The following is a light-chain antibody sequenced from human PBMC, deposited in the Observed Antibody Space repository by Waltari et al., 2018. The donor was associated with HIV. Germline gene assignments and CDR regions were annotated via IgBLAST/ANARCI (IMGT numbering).Light chain of an antibody. CDR1: QSISTY. J-gene: IGKJ1*01. CDR3: QQSFAPPRT. V-gene: IGKV1-39*01. CDR2: GTS. Sequence: DIQVTQSPSSLSASVGDRVTITCRTSQSISTYLNWYQQRPGKAPKLLIYGTSTLQSGVPARFSGSGSGTDFTLTISTLQPEEFATYYCQQSFAPPRTFGHGTKVEV.